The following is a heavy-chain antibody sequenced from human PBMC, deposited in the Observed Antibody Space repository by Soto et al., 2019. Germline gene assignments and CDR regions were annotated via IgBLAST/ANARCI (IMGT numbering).Heavy chain of an antibody. D-gene: IGHD2-2*01. CDR1: GFTFSSYA. CDR3: ARVPVGCSSTSCYPHYYYYGMDV. V-gene: IGHV3-30-3*01. J-gene: IGHJ6*02. CDR2: ISYDGSNK. Sequence: GGSLRLSCAASGFTFSSYAMHWVRQAPGKGLEWVAVISYDGSNKYYADSVKGRFTISRDNSKNTLYLQMNSLRAEDTAVYYCARVPVGCSSTSCYPHYYYYGMDVWGQGTTVTVSS.